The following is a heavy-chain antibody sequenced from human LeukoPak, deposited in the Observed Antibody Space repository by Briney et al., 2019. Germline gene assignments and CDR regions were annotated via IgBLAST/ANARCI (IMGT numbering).Heavy chain of an antibody. CDR3: ARLPTGTLYYGMDV. CDR1: GYSFTTYC. Sequence: GESLQISCKGSGYSFTTYCIAWLRQMPGKGLEWMGIINPGDSDTRYNPSFQGQVTISADKSISTAYLQWSSLKASDTAMYYCARLPTGTLYYGMDVGGQGTTVTVSS. CDR2: INPGDSDT. D-gene: IGHD1-1*01. J-gene: IGHJ6*02. V-gene: IGHV5-51*01.